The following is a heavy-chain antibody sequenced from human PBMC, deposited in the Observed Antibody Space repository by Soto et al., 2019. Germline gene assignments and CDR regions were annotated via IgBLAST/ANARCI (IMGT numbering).Heavy chain of an antibody. J-gene: IGHJ6*01. CDR1: GVTGSGNY. Sequence: XGSLKLSCSASGVTGSGNYMIWVRQAPGKGLDWVSVSYSDGTTYYAASVKGRFTFSRDNSKNTLYLQMNSLRVEDTAIYYCARKPPGAVQGWAYGMDVWGQGTTVTVSS. V-gene: IGHV3-53*01. D-gene: IGHD2-2*01. CDR2: SYSDGTT. CDR3: ARKPPGAVQGWAYGMDV.